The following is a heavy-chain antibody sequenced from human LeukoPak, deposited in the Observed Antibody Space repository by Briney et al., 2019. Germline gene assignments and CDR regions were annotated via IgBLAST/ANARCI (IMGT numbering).Heavy chain of an antibody. J-gene: IGHJ4*02. V-gene: IGHV1-18*01. Sequence: ASVKVSCKPSGCAFIKYLFSSVGEAPGQGPEWLGWISAYDGRTNYAQNLQGRLTLTTDTSTTTAYMELRSLTSDDTDVYYCARDMSYTVGWNIYFDYWGQGTLVTVSS. CDR3: ARDMSYTVGWNIYFDY. D-gene: IGHD1/OR15-1a*01. CDR2: ISAYDGRT. CDR1: GCAFIKYL.